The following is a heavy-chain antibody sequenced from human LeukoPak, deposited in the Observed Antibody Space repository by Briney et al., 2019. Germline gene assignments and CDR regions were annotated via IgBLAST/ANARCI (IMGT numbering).Heavy chain of an antibody. Sequence: GGSLRLSCAASGFTFSNYAMSWVRQAPGKGLEWVTGISENGGSTDYADSVKGRFTISRDNAKNTLHLQMNSLLGDDTAVYHCAKAPSPGYCSSTSCYYDYWGQATLVTVSS. CDR2: ISENGGST. J-gene: IGHJ4*02. CDR1: GFTFSNYA. CDR3: AKAPSPGYCSSTSCYYDY. V-gene: IGHV3-23*01. D-gene: IGHD2-2*01.